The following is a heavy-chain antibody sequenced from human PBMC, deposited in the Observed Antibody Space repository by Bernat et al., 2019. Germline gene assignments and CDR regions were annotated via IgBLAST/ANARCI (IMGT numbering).Heavy chain of an antibody. Sequence: QLQLQESGPGLVKPSETLSLTCTFPVGSISSISYSWGWIRQPPGKGLEWIGSIYYSGSTYYNPSLKSRVTISVDTSKNQFSLKLSSVTAADTAVYYCATRSPDNSGSYTNWGQGTLVTVSS. V-gene: IGHV4-39*01. CDR1: VGSISSISYS. D-gene: IGHD1-26*01. CDR2: IYYSGST. CDR3: ATRSPDNSGSYTN. J-gene: IGHJ4*02.